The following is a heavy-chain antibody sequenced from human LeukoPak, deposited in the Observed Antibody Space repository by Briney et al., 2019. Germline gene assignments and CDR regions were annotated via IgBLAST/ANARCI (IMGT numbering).Heavy chain of an antibody. J-gene: IGHJ4*02. D-gene: IGHD3-3*01. CDR2: INPNSGGT. Sequence: GASVKVSCKASGYTFTGYYMHWVRQAPGQGLEWMGRINPNSGGTNYAQKFQGRVTITRDTSASTAYMELSSLRSEDTAVYYCARSKLLRFLEWLSPFDYWGQGTLVTVSS. V-gene: IGHV1-2*06. CDR3: ARSKLLRFLEWLSPFDY. CDR1: GYTFTGYY.